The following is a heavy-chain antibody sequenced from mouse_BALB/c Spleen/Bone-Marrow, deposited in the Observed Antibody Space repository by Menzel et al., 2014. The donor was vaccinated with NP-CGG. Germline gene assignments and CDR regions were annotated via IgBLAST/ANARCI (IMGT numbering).Heavy chain of an antibody. Sequence: TPEKRLEWVATISDGGSYTYYPDSVKGRFTISRDNAKNNLYLQMSSLKSEDTAMYYCARDYDYDPAWFAYWGQGTLVTVSA. J-gene: IGHJ3*01. D-gene: IGHD2-4*01. CDR2: ISDGGSYT. CDR3: ARDYDYDPAWFAY. V-gene: IGHV5-4*02.